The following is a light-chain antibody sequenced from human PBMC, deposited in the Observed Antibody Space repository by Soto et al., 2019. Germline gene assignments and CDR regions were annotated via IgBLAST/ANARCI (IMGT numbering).Light chain of an antibody. CDR1: QGIRND. V-gene: IGKV1-6*01. CDR2: AAS. J-gene: IGKJ1*01. Sequence: AIQMTQSPSSLSASVGDRVTITCRASQGIRNDLGWYQQKPGKAPKLLIYAASSLQSGVPSRFSGSGSGTDFTLTISSMQPHDFATPYCLQDYYFPLTFGQGTTVEIK. CDR3: LQDYYFPLT.